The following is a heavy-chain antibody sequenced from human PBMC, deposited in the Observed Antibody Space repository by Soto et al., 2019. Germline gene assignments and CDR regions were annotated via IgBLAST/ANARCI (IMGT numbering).Heavy chain of an antibody. CDR3: ARQIYDSDTGPNFQYYFDS. J-gene: IGHJ4*02. D-gene: IGHD3-22*01. CDR1: GYSFAGYW. V-gene: IGHV5-10-1*01. Sequence: GESLKISCKGSGYSFAGYWITWVRQKPGKGLEWMGRIDPSDSQTYYSPSFRGHVAISVTKSITTVFLQWSSLRASDTAMYYCARQIYDSDTGPNFQYYFDSWGQGTPVTVSS. CDR2: IDPSDSQT.